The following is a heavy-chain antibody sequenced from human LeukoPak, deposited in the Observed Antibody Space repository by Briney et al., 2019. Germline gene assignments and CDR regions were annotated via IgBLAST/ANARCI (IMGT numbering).Heavy chain of an antibody. CDR3: ARRSSGTRYYYMDV. CDR1: GYTFTSYD. Sequence: ASVKVSCKASGYTFTSYDINWVRQATGQGLEWMGWMNPNSGNTGYAQKFQGRVTMTRNTSISTAYMELSSLRSEDTAVYYCARRSSGTRYYYMDVWGKGTTVTISS. CDR2: MNPNSGNT. V-gene: IGHV1-8*01. D-gene: IGHD2-2*01. J-gene: IGHJ6*03.